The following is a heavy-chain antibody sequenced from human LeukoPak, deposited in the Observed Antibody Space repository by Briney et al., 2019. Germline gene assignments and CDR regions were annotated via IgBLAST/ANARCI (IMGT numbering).Heavy chain of an antibody. J-gene: IGHJ6*03. V-gene: IGHV3-74*01. Sequence: GGSLRLSCSASGFTFSSYWMHWVRQAPGKGLVWVSRINSDGSSTSYADSVKGRFTISRDNAKNTLYLQMNSLRAEDTAVYYCARGTWATLYYYYMDVWGKGTTVTVSS. CDR2: INSDGSST. CDR3: ARGTWATLYYYYMDV. D-gene: IGHD5-24*01. CDR1: GFTFSSYW.